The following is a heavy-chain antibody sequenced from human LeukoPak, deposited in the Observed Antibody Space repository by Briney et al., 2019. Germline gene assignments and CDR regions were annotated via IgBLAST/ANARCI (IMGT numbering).Heavy chain of an antibody. CDR3: AKRGCGTNGCPYYFDY. V-gene: IGHV1-2*02. D-gene: IGHD2-8*01. CDR1: GYTFTGYY. Sequence: ASVKVSCKASGYTFTGYYMHWVRQAPGQGLEWMGWINPNSGGTNYAQKFQGRVTMTRDTSISTAYMELSRLRSDDTAVYYCAKRGCGTNGCPYYFDYWGQGTLVTVSS. CDR2: INPNSGGT. J-gene: IGHJ4*02.